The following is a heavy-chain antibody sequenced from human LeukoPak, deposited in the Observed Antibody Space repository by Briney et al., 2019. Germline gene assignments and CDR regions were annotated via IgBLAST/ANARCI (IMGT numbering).Heavy chain of an antibody. CDR3: ARMDQSSLERYYDY. CDR1: GGSINSYY. J-gene: IGHJ4*02. D-gene: IGHD2-2*03. CDR2: IYYSGST. V-gene: IGHV4-59*01. Sequence: PSETLSLTCTVSGGSINSYYWNWLRQPPGKGLEWIGYIYYSGSTSYNPSLKSRVTISVDTSNNQFSLKLISVTAADTAVYYGARMDQSSLERYYDYWGQGTLVTVSS.